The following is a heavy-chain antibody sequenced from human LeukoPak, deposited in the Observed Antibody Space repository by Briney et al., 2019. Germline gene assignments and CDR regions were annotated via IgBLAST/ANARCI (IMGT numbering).Heavy chain of an antibody. CDR1: GFTFSSYA. CDR2: ISYDGSNK. D-gene: IGHD6-13*01. J-gene: IGHJ4*02. CDR3: ARVIEYSSSHSDY. Sequence: GGSLRLSCAASGFTFSSYAMHWVCQAPGKGLEWVAVISYDGSNKYYADSVKGRFTISRDNSKNTLYLQMNSLRAEDTAVYYCARVIEYSSSHSDYWGQGTLVTVSS. V-gene: IGHV3-30-3*01.